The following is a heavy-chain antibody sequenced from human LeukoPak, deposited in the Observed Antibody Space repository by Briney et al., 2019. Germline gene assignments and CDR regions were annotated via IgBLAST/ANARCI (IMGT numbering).Heavy chain of an antibody. V-gene: IGHV1-18*01. CDR1: GYTFTSYG. CDR2: ISAYNGNT. J-gene: IGHJ5*02. Sequence: ASVKVSCKASGYTFTSYGISWVRQAPGQGLEWMGWISAYNGNTNYAQKLQGRVTMTTDTSTSTAYMELRSLRSDDTAVYYCARDRRYCSGGSRRNWFDPWGQGTLVTVSS. CDR3: ARDRRYCSGGSRRNWFDP. D-gene: IGHD2-15*01.